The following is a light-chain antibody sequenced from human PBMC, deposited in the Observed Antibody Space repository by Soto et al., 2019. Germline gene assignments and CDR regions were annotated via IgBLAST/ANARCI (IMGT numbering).Light chain of an antibody. J-gene: IGKJ1*01. CDR3: QQYNSYPWT. V-gene: IGKV1-5*03. CDR2: KAS. Sequence: IQVTQSPSTLSASVGDRVTLTCRASQSISSWLAWYQQKPGKAPKLLIYKASSLESGVPSRFSGSGSGTEFTLTISSLQPDDFATYYCQQYNSYPWTFGQGTKVDIK. CDR1: QSISSW.